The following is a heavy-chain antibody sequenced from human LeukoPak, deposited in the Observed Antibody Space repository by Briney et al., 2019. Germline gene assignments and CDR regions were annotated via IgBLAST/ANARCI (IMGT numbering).Heavy chain of an antibody. CDR2: INPSGGST. J-gene: IGHJ4*02. CDR1: GYTFTSYY. D-gene: IGHD1-14*01. CDR3: ATGEPATWLDY. V-gene: IGHV1-46*03. Sequence: ASVKVSCKASGYTFTSYYIHWVPQAPGHGLEWMGIINPSGGSTSYSQKFQGRVTMTRDTSPTTVYLALSSLRCEDPPVLSLATGEPATWLDYCGQGTLVTVPS.